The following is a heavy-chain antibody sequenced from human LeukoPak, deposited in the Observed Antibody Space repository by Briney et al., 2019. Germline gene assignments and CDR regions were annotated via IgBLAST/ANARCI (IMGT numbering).Heavy chain of an antibody. D-gene: IGHD3-10*01. CDR1: GDSVSSNSPA. CDR3: ARGWSGAFDY. V-gene: IGHV6-1*01. Sequence: SQTLSLTCAISGDSVSSNSPAWNWIRQSPSRGLEWLGRTYYRSKWYNEYAVAVKSRIAVNPDTSKNQFSLQMNSVTPEDTAVYYCARGWSGAFDYWGQGTLVTVSS. CDR2: TYYRSKWYN. J-gene: IGHJ4*02.